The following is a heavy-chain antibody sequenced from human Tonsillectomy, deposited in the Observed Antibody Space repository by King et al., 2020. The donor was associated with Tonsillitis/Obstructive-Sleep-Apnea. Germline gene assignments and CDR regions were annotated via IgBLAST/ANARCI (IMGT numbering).Heavy chain of an antibody. CDR2: IYYSGST. Sequence: VQLQESGPGLVKPSQTLSLTCTVSGGSISSGGYYWSWIRQHPGKGLEWIGYIYYSGSTYYNPSLKSRVTISVDTSKNQFSLKLSSVTAADTAVYYCARGAIVSSTSCYFFYLWGRGTLVTVSS. V-gene: IGHV4-31*03. J-gene: IGHJ2*01. D-gene: IGHD2-2*01. CDR1: GGSISSGGYY. CDR3: ARGAIVSSTSCYFFYL.